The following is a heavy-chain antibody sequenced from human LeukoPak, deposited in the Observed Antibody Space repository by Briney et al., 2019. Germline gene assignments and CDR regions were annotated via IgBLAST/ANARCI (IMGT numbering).Heavy chain of an antibody. CDR3: ARADYGGNSDFHY. D-gene: IGHD4-23*01. Sequence: GGSLRLSCAASGFTFSTYWMHWVRQAPGKGLVWVSRISSDGSIAINADSVEGRFTVSRDKAKNTLYLQMNSLRVEDTAVYYCARADYGGNSDFHYWGQGTLVTVSS. J-gene: IGHJ4*02. CDR2: ISSDGSIA. CDR1: GFTFSTYW. V-gene: IGHV3-74*01.